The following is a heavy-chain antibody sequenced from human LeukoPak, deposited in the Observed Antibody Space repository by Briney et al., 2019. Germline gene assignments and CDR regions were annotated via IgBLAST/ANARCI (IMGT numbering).Heavy chain of an antibody. J-gene: IGHJ4*02. CDR2: TSYDGSNK. Sequence: GRSLRLSCAASGFSFSSYAMYWVRQAPGRGLEWVAVTSYDGSNKNYADSVKGRFTISRDNSKNTLYLQMSSLRAEDTAVYYCARGEFTTSSDPVDFWGQGTLVIVSS. V-gene: IGHV3-30*15. CDR3: ARGEFTTSSDPVDF. D-gene: IGHD6-6*01. CDR1: GFSFSSYA.